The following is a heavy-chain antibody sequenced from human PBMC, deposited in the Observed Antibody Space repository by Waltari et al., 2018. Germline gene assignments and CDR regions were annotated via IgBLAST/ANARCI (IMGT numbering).Heavy chain of an antibody. CDR2: IRAKTRPT. D-gene: IGHD3-22*01. J-gene: IGHJ6*02. Sequence: EEQLLESGGGLVQPGGSLTLSCAVSGFLIGDYSMAWVAQIPGMRLLWSSYIRAKTRPTSYAESCKGRFSISRDNAKNTLYLQMNSLRVDDTAVYYCGKAGDFSSGGRSVYYGTDWGQGTTVTVSS. V-gene: IGHV3-48*01. CDR1: GFLIGDYS. CDR3: GKAGDFSSGGRSVYYGTD.